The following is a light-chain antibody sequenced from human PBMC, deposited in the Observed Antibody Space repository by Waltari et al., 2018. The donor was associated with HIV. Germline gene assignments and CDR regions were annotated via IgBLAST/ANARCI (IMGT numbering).Light chain of an antibody. V-gene: IGKV1-16*02. CDR2: AAS. CDR1: QGVGNS. J-gene: IGKJ3*01. Sequence: DIQLTQSPSSLSASVGHRVTITCRASQGVGNSLAWFHQRPGKAPQPLIYAASSLQSGVPTKFSCSGSGTDFTLTISSLQPEDLGTYYCQQYYTYPFTFGPGTKVDIK. CDR3: QQYYTYPFT.